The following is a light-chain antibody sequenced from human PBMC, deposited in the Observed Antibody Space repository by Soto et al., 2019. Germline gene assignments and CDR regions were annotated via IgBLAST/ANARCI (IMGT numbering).Light chain of an antibody. V-gene: IGLV1-40*01. CDR3: QSFDTRLNTVV. CDR1: SSNIGADYD. Sequence: QSVVTQPPSVSGAPGQGVTISCSGSSSNIGADYDVHWYQQFPGRAPKLLIYGNRNRPSGVPDRFSGTKSGTSASLDITGLQAEDEADYYCQSFDTRLNTVVFGGGTKLTVL. J-gene: IGLJ2*01. CDR2: GNR.